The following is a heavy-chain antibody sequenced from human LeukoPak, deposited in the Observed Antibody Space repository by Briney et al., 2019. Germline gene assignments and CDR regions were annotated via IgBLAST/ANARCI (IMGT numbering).Heavy chain of an antibody. CDR3: AKLWFGELGAVYFDY. D-gene: IGHD3-10*01. J-gene: IGHJ4*02. CDR2: IGGSGSST. Sequence: GGSLRLSCAASGFRFSNYAMSWVRQAPGKGLEWASGIGGSGSSTYYADSVKGRFTISRDNSKNTLYLQMNSLRAEDTAVYYCAKLWFGELGAVYFDYWGQGTLVTVSS. V-gene: IGHV3-23*01. CDR1: GFRFSNYA.